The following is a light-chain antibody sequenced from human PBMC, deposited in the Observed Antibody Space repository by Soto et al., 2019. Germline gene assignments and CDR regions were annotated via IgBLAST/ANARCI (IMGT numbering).Light chain of an antibody. J-gene: IGKJ4*01. CDR2: AAS. V-gene: IGKV1-9*01. Sequence: DIQMTQSPSTLSGSVGDRVTITCRASQGISSFLAWYQQKPGKAPKLLIYAASSLQSGVPSRFSGSGFGTDFTLTITSLQPEDFATYYCQQVESYPLTFGGGTKVDI. CDR1: QGISSF. CDR3: QQVESYPLT.